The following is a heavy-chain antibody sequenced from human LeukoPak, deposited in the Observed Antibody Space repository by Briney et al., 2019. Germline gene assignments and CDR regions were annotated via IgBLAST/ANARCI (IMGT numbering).Heavy chain of an antibody. CDR3: ARARTTVADFDY. J-gene: IGHJ4*02. CDR2: ISSSSSYI. D-gene: IGHD4-23*01. V-gene: IGHV3-21*01. CDR1: GFTFSSYS. Sequence: GGSLGLSCAASGFTFSSYSMNWVHQAPGKGLEWVSSISSSSSYIYYADSVKGRFTISRDNAKNSLYLQMNSLRAEDTAVYYCARARTTVADFDYWGQGTLVTVSS.